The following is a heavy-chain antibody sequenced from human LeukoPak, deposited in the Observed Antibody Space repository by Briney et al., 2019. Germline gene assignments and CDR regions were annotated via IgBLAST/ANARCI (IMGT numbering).Heavy chain of an antibody. J-gene: IGHJ4*02. V-gene: IGHV3-23*01. CDR3: AKDRLGGPYFFHY. CDR1: GFTFSSYG. CDR2: ISGSGGST. Sequence: GGSLRLSCAASGFTFSSYGMSWVRQAPGKGLEWVSAISGSGGSTYYADSVKGRFIISRDNSKNTLYLQMNSLRAEDTAVYFCAKDRLGGPYFFHYWGQGTLVTVSS. D-gene: IGHD3-16*01.